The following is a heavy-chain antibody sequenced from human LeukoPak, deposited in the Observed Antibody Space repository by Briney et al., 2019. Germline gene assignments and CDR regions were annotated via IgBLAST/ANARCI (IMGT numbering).Heavy chain of an antibody. Sequence: GGSLILSCAASGFTFSSYSMNWVRQAPGKGLEWISYISSSSSTYADSVKGRFTISRDTAKNSLYLQMNSLRDEDTAVYYCARDRDWSFDYWGQGTLVTVSS. V-gene: IGHV3-48*01. D-gene: IGHD2-21*02. CDR3: ARDRDWSFDY. J-gene: IGHJ4*02. CDR2: ISSSSST. CDR1: GFTFSSYS.